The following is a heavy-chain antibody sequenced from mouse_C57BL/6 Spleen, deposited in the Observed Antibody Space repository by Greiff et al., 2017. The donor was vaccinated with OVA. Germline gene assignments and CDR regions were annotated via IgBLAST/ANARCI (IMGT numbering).Heavy chain of an antibody. CDR1: GYAFSSSW. CDR2: IYPGDGDT. Sequence: VQLQQSGPELVKPGASVTISCKASGYAFSSSWMNWVKQRPGKGLEWIGRIYPGDGDTNYNGKFKGKATLTADKSSSTAYMQLSSLTSEDSAVYFCARQIDYFDYWGQGTTLTVSS. J-gene: IGHJ2*01. CDR3: ARQIDYFDY. V-gene: IGHV1-82*01.